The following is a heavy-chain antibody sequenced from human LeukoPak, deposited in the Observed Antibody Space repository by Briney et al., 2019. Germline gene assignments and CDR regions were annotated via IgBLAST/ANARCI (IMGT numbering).Heavy chain of an antibody. Sequence: SETLSLTCTVSGGSITSNYHHWGWIRQPPGKGLEWMRNIYHGGPTYYSPSLQSRITISVDTSKNQFYVKLRSVTAADTAVYYCARLLGSSYYSFDSWGQGTLVTVSS. CDR3: ARLLGSSYYSFDS. CDR1: GGSITSNYHH. D-gene: IGHD3-22*01. J-gene: IGHJ4*02. V-gene: IGHV4-39*01. CDR2: IYHGGPT.